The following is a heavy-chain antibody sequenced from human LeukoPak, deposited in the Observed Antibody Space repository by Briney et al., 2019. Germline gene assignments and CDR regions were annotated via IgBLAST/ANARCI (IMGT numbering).Heavy chain of an antibody. CDR3: ARCWVTGDVVLDY. CDR1: GFTFSSYA. D-gene: IGHD7-27*01. V-gene: IGHV3-23*01. CDR2: ISGSGGGT. J-gene: IGHJ4*02. Sequence: GGSLRLSCAASGFTFSSYAMSWVRQAPGKGLEWVSAISGSGGGTYYADSVKGRFTISRDNSKNTLYLQMNSLRAEDTAVYYCARCWVTGDVVLDYWGQGTLVTVSS.